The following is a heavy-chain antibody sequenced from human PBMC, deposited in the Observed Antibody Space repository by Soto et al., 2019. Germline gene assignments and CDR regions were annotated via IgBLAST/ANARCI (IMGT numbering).Heavy chain of an antibody. J-gene: IGHJ5*02. CDR1: GFTFSSYG. CDR2: ISYDGSNK. Sequence: GGSLRLSCAASGFTFSSYGMHWVRQAPGKGLEWVAVISYDGSNKYYADSVKGRFTISRDNSKNTLYLQMNSLRAEDTAVYYCAKTQTLAPPEAVSWFDPWGQGTLGTVYS. CDR3: AKTQTLAPPEAVSWFDP. V-gene: IGHV3-30*18. D-gene: IGHD3-16*01.